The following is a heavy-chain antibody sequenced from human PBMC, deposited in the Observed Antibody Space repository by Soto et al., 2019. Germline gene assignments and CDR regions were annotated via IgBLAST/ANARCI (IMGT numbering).Heavy chain of an antibody. CDR3: VRDQRVLTRKENYYYGMDI. Sequence: VQVVQSGAEVKKPGASVKVSCKAFGYSFSTHALHWVRQAPGQRLEWMGWINSGNGDTKYSQTFQNRVTISRDISASTAYMELSSLRSEDTAVYYCVRDQRVLTRKENYYYGMDIWGQGTTVTVSS. CDR2: INSGNGDT. V-gene: IGHV1-3*01. J-gene: IGHJ6*02. D-gene: IGHD2-21*02. CDR1: GYSFSTHA.